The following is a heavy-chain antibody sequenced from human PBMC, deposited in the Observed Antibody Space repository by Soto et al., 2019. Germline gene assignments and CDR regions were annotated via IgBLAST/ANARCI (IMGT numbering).Heavy chain of an antibody. D-gene: IGHD1-26*01. CDR2: ISPNSGDT. CDR3: GKGRSGDVGVFY. Sequence: QVQLVQSGAEVKKSGASVKISCKASGYSFTGYYIHWVRQAPGQGFVWMEEISPNSGDTKYAQKFQGRVTMTRDTSITTVYMDLSNLSPDDTAVYYWGKGRSGDVGVFYWGQGTLVTVYS. CDR1: GYSFTGYY. J-gene: IGHJ4*02. V-gene: IGHV1-2*02.